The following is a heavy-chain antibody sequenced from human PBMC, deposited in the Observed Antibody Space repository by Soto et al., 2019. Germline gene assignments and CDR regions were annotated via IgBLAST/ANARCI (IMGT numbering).Heavy chain of an antibody. CDR3: ATGALSTSCCYDI. Sequence: QVQLVESGGGVVQPGRSLRLSCAASGFSFSSYGMHWVRQAPGKGLEWVAVISNDGRNKFYADSVRGRFTISRDNSKNTLSLQMDSPRAEDTAMYYCATGALSTSCCYDIWGQGTMVTVSS. CDR1: GFSFSSYG. D-gene: IGHD2-2*01. V-gene: IGHV3-30*03. CDR2: ISNDGRNK. J-gene: IGHJ3*02.